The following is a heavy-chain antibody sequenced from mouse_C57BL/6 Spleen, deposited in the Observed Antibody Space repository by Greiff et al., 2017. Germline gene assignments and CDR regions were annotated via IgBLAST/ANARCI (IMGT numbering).Heavy chain of an antibody. Sequence: QVQLQQSGAELAKPGASVTLSCKASGYTFTRYWMHWVKQRPGQGLEWIGYINPSSGYTKYNQKFKDKATLTADKSPSTAYLQLSSLTYEDSAFYYCARAPRDGYYVNYWGQGTTLTVSS. V-gene: IGHV1-7*01. CDR3: ARAPRDGYYVNY. CDR2: INPSSGYT. D-gene: IGHD2-3*01. CDR1: GYTFTRYW. J-gene: IGHJ2*01.